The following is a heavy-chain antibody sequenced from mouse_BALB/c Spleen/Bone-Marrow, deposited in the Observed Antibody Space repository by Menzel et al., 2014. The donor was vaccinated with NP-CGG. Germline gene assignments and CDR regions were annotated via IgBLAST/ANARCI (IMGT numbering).Heavy chain of an antibody. CDR3: ARTGY. Sequence: EVQMQQSGPELVKPGASVKMSCKASGYTFTDYYMDWVKQSHGESFEWIGRVTPYNGGTTYNQKFKGKATLTVDKSSSTAYMALNRLASEGSAVYYCARTGYWGQGTPLPVSS. CDR1: GYTFTDYY. J-gene: IGHJ2*01. V-gene: IGHV1-19*01. CDR2: VTPYNGGT.